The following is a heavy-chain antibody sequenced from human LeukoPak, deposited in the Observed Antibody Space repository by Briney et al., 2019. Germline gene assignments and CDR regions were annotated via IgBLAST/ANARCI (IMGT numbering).Heavy chain of an antibody. V-gene: IGHV3-21*01. D-gene: IGHD6-6*01. CDR1: GFTFSSYS. Sequence: GGSLRLSCAASGFTFSSYSMNRVRQAPGKGLEWVSSISSSSSYIYYADSVKGRFTISRDNAKNSLYLQMNSLRAEDTAVYYCARDHQHERRIAARSYYYYGMDVWGQGTTVTVPS. CDR2: ISSSSSYI. J-gene: IGHJ6*02. CDR3: ARDHQHERRIAARSYYYYGMDV.